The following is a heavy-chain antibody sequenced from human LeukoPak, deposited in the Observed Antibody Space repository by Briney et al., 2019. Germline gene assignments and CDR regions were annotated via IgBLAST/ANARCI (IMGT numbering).Heavy chain of an antibody. J-gene: IGHJ5*02. V-gene: IGHV1-69*04. CDR3: ARDGEAAAGTGCFHP. CDR1: GGTFSSYA. CDR2: IIPILGIA. D-gene: IGHD6-13*01. Sequence: VASVKVSCQASGGTFSSYAISWVRQDPGQGLEWMGRIIPILGIANYAQKFQGRVTITADKSTSTAYMELSSLRSEDTAVYYCARDGEAAAGTGCFHPWGQGTLVTVSS.